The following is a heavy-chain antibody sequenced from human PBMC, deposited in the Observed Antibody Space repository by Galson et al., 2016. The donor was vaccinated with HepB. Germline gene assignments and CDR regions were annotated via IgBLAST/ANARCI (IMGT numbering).Heavy chain of an antibody. CDR2: IKLSGDTT. D-gene: IGHD2-15*01. V-gene: IGHV1-46*04. J-gene: IGHJ4*02. CDR1: RDTFSNYY. CDR3: AAELPHTGYFDN. Sequence: SVKVSCKASRDTFSNYYIHWVRQAPGQGLEWMGIIKLSGDTTTYAQNLQGRAAVTGDTSTSTVYMELGSLRSEDTAIYFCAAELPHTGYFDNWGQGTLVTVSS.